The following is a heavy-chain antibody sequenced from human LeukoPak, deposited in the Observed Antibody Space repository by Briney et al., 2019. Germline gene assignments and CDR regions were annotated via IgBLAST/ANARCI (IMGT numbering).Heavy chain of an antibody. CDR3: ARDSDSYDY. Sequence: GGSLRLSCAASGFSFSSYGMHWVRQAPGKGLEWVTFIRYDGSNKYYADSVKGRFTISRDNAKNSLYLQMNSLRAEDTAVYYCARDSDSYDYWGQGTLVTVSS. J-gene: IGHJ4*02. CDR1: GFSFSSYG. CDR2: IRYDGSNK. D-gene: IGHD2-15*01. V-gene: IGHV3-30*02.